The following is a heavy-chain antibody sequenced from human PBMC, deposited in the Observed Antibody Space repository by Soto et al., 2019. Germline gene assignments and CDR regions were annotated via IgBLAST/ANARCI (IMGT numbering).Heavy chain of an antibody. CDR3: ARDLTMVRGVSLGYYYYGMDV. Sequence: PGGSLRLSCAASGFTFSSYAMHWVRQAPGKGLEWVAVISYDGSNKYYADSVKGRFTISRDNSKNTLYLQMNSLRAEDTAVYYCARDLTMVRGVSLGYYYYGMDVWGQGPTVTVS. D-gene: IGHD3-10*01. CDR2: ISYDGSNK. CDR1: GFTFSSYA. V-gene: IGHV3-30-3*01. J-gene: IGHJ6*02.